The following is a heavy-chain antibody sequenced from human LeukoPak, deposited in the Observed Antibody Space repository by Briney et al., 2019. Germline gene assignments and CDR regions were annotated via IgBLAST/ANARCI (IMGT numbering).Heavy chain of an antibody. V-gene: IGHV3-21*05. Sequence: GGSLRLSCVASGFTFSRFSMNWVRQAPGKGLEWLSYITSSSSDTYYADSLKGRFTISRDNAKNSLYLQMNSLRADGTAVYYCARAIASYGDSAYWGQGTLVTVSS. CDR1: GFTFSRFS. J-gene: IGHJ4*02. CDR2: ITSSSSDT. CDR3: ARAIASYGDSAY. D-gene: IGHD5-18*01.